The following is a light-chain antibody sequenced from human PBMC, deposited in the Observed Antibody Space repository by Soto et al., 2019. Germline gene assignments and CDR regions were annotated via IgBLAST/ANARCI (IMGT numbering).Light chain of an antibody. CDR2: AAS. CDR3: QKYNSAPWT. J-gene: IGKJ1*01. Sequence: DIQMTQSPSSLSASVGDRVTITCRASQGISNYLAWYQQKPGKVPKLLIYAASTVQSGVPSRFSGSGSGTDVPLTISSLQPEDVATYPCQKYNSAPWTFGQGTKVEIK. CDR1: QGISNY. V-gene: IGKV1-27*01.